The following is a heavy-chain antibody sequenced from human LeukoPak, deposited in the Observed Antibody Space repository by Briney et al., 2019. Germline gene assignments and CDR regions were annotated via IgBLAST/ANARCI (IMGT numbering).Heavy chain of an antibody. Sequence: GGSLRLSCAASGLTFSGFWMHWVRQPPGKGLVWVALVKGDGRTTIYADSVKGRFTISRDNAKNTLYLQMNSLRADDSGVYDCATGHSYGYDYWGQGVLVTVSS. V-gene: IGHV3-74*01. CDR3: ATGHSYGYDY. CDR1: GLTFSGFW. D-gene: IGHD5-18*01. CDR2: VKGDGRTT. J-gene: IGHJ4*02.